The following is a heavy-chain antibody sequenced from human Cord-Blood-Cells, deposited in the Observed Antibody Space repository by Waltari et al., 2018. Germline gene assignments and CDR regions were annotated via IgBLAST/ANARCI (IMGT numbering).Heavy chain of an antibody. CDR3: ARLTYWYFDL. J-gene: IGHJ2*01. V-gene: IGHV3-48*03. CDR1: GFTFSSYE. Sequence: EVQLVESGGGLVQPGGSLRLSCAASGFTFSSYEMNWVRQAPGKGLEWVSYISSSGSTIYYADSVKCRFTISRDNAKNSLYLQMNSLRAEDTAVYYCARLTYWYFDLWGRGTLVTVSS. CDR2: ISSSGSTI.